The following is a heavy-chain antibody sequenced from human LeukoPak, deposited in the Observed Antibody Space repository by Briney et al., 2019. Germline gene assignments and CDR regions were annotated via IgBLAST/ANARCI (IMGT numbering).Heavy chain of an antibody. D-gene: IGHD1-1*01. V-gene: IGHV4-39*01. Sequence: SETLSLTCTVSGGSISSSSYYWGWIRRPPGKGLEWIGSIYYSGSTYYNPSLKSRVTISVDTSKNQFSLKLSSVTAADTAVYYCARHQKAARGTLDYWGQGTLVTVSS. J-gene: IGHJ4*02. CDR2: IYYSGST. CDR1: GGSISSSSYY. CDR3: ARHQKAARGTLDY.